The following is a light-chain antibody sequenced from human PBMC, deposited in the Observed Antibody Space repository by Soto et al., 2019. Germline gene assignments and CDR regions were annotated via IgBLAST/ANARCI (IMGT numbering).Light chain of an antibody. CDR1: QSISSSF. V-gene: IGKV3-20*01. CDR3: QQYDNSPIT. Sequence: EVVWTQSPDTLSLPPGERASLSCGASQSISSSFLAWYQQKPGQAPRLLIYGASSRATGIPDRFSGTGSETDFTLTISRLEPEDFAVYYCQQYDNSPITFGQGTRLEIK. CDR2: GAS. J-gene: IGKJ5*01.